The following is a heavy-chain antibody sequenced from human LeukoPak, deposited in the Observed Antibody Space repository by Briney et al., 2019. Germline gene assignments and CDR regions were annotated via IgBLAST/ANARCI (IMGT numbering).Heavy chain of an antibody. CDR3: ARRRRGSGNLFDY. D-gene: IGHD3-10*01. CDR2: INHSGST. CDR1: GGSISSSSYY. V-gene: IGHV4-39*07. Sequence: SETLSLTCTVSGGSISSSSYYWSWIRQPPGKGLEWIGEINHSGSTNYNPSLKSRVTISVDTSKNQFSLKLSSVTAADTAVYYCARRRRGSGNLFDYWGQGTLVTVSS. J-gene: IGHJ4*02.